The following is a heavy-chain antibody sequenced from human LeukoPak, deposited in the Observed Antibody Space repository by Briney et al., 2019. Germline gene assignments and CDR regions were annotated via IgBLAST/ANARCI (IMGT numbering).Heavy chain of an antibody. J-gene: IGHJ3*02. CDR1: GGSISSYY. V-gene: IGHV4-59*01. CDR3: ARDLGYYYDSSGYYFDAFDI. Sequence: PSETLSLTCTVSGGSISSYYWSWIRQPPGKGLEWIGYIYYSGSTNYNPSLKSRVTISVDTSKNQFSLKLSSVTAADTAVYYCARDLGYYYDSSGYYFDAFDIWGQGTMVTVSS. D-gene: IGHD3-22*01. CDR2: IYYSGST.